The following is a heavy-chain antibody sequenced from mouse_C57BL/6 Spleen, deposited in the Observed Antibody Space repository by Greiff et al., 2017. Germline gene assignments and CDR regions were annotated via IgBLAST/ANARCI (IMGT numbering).Heavy chain of an antibody. J-gene: IGHJ4*01. V-gene: IGHV5-16*01. CDR3: ARDGYGSEAMDY. Sequence: EVKLVESEGGLVQPGSSMKLSCTASGFTFSDYYMAWVRQVPEKGLEWVANINYDGSSTYYLVSLKSRFIISRDNAKNILYLQMSSLKSEDTATYYCARDGYGSEAMDYWGQGTSVTVSS. D-gene: IGHD1-1*01. CDR1: GFTFSDYY. CDR2: INYDGSST.